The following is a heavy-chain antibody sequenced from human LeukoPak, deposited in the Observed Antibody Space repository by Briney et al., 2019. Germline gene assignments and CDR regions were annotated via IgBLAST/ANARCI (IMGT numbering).Heavy chain of an antibody. D-gene: IGHD6-19*01. J-gene: IGHJ6*03. CDR1: GGSISSYY. Sequence: SETLSLTCTVSGGSISSYYWSWIRQPAGKGLEWIGRIYTSGSTYYNPSLKSRVTISVDTSKNQFSLKLSSVTAADTAVYYCARHFSYSSGWYYYYYYYMDVWGKGTTVTISS. V-gene: IGHV4-4*07. CDR3: ARHFSYSSGWYYYYYYYMDV. CDR2: IYTSGST.